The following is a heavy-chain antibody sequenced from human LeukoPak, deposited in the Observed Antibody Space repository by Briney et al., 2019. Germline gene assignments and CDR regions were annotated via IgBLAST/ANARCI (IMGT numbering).Heavy chain of an antibody. CDR1: GFRFDSYS. V-gene: IGHV3-48*02. Sequence: PGGSLRLSCAAFGFRFDSYSMNWVRQAPGKGQEWLSFISSGRRDIYYADSVKGRFTISRDNGKNSLYLHMNSLRDEDTAVYYCARASCYLRNCYYYGMDVWGQGTTVTVSS. D-gene: IGHD2-2*01. CDR3: ARASCYLRNCYYYGMDV. J-gene: IGHJ6*02. CDR2: ISSGRRDI.